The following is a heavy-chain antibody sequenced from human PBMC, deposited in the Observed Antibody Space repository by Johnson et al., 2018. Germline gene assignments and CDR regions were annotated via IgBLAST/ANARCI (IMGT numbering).Heavy chain of an antibody. Sequence: VQLVESGGGVVQPGRSLRLSCAASGFTFSSYGMHWVRQAPGKGLEWVAVISYDGSNKYYADSVKGRFTISRDNSKNTLYLQMNSLRAEDTAVYYLASLSAGAFDFWGPGTMVTVSS. CDR2: ISYDGSNK. CDR3: ASLSAGAFDF. J-gene: IGHJ3*01. CDR1: GFTFSSYG. D-gene: IGHD3-3*02. V-gene: IGHV3-30*03.